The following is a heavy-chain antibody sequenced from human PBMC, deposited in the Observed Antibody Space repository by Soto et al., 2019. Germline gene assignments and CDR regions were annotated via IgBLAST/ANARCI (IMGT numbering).Heavy chain of an antibody. CDR2: IYYSGRT. V-gene: IGHV4-59*01. CDR1: GGSIRDYF. CDR3: ARVGGDDFGDSGGFDY. Sequence: QVQLQESGPGLVKPSETLSLTRTVSGGSIRDYFWTWIRQPPGKGLEWIGYIYYSGRTNYNPSLKSRVSISVDTSKNHFSLQLRSVTAADTAVYYCARVGGDDFGDSGGFDYWGQGTLVTVSS. D-gene: IGHD4-17*01. J-gene: IGHJ4*02.